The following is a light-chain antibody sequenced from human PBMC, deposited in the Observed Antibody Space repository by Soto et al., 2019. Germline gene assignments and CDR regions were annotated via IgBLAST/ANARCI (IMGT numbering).Light chain of an antibody. CDR2: GAS. J-gene: IGKJ5*01. CDR3: QHYGGAPLT. V-gene: IGKV3-20*01. CDR1: QSVSSSQ. Sequence: EIVLTQSPGTLSLSPGEGATLSCRAGQSVSSSQLAWFQQKPGQAPRLLVYGASSRATGIPDRFSGSVSGTDFTLVISRLEAEYFAVYYCQHYGGAPLTFGQGTRLEIK.